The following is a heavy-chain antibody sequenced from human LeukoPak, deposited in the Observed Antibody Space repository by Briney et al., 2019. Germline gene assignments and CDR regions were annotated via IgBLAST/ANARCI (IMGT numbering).Heavy chain of an antibody. D-gene: IGHD5-24*01. CDR1: SGSISSYY. Sequence: SETLSLTCSVSSGSISSYYWSCIRQPPGKGLEWIGYIYSSGSTNYNPSLKSRVTIPVDTSKNQFSLNLGSVTAADTAVYYCARTRRDGYNYFDYWGQGALVTVSS. CDR2: IYSSGST. J-gene: IGHJ4*02. CDR3: ARTRRDGYNYFDY. V-gene: IGHV4-59*01.